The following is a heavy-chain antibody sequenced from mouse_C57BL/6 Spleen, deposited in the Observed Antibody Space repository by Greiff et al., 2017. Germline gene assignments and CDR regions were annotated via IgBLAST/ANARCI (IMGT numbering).Heavy chain of an antibody. V-gene: IGHV1-9*01. Sequence: QVQLQQSGAELMKPGASVKLSCKATGYTFTGYWIEWVKQRPGHGLEWIGEILPGSGSTNYTEKFKGKATFTADTSSNKAYMQLSSLTTDDSAIYYDAKRPERGRRDAMDYWGQGTSVTVSS. J-gene: IGHJ4*01. CDR2: ILPGSGST. CDR1: GYTFTGYW. D-gene: IGHD4-1*01. CDR3: AKRPERGRRDAMDY.